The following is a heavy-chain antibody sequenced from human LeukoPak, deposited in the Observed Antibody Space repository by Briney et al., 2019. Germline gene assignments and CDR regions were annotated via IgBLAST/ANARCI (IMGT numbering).Heavy chain of an antibody. D-gene: IGHD2-2*01. V-gene: IGHV4-61*02. J-gene: IGHJ3*02. CDR2: ISTSGST. CDR3: ARFTGYCSGTSCYPNAFDI. Sequence: SQTLSLTCTVSGYSISSGTYYWTWIRQPAGKGLEWIGRISTSGSTNYNPSLKSRVTISLDTSKNQFSLKLSSVTAADTAVFYCARFTGYCSGTSCYPNAFDIWGQGTMVTVSS. CDR1: GYSISSGTYY.